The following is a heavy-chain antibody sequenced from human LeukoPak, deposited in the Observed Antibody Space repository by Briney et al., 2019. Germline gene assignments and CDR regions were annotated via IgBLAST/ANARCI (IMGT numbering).Heavy chain of an antibody. J-gene: IGHJ4*02. D-gene: IGHD6-19*01. Sequence: ASVKVSCKASGCTFTGYYMHWVRQAPGQGLEWMGWINPNSGGTNYAQKFQGRVTMTRDTSINTVYMELSRLRSDDTAVYYCARDYTGSGWLDYWGQGALVTVSS. V-gene: IGHV1-2*02. CDR3: ARDYTGSGWLDY. CDR1: GCTFTGYY. CDR2: INPNSGGT.